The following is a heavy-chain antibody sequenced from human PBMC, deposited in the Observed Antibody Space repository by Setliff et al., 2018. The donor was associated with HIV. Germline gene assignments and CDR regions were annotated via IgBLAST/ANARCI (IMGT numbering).Heavy chain of an antibody. J-gene: IGHJ3*01. V-gene: IGHV4-4*02. Sequence: PSETLSLTCTVSSGSISGDNWWSWVRQPPGKGLEWIGEIYHRGSTNYNPSLKSRVAMSVDKSENQFSLKLTSVTAANTAVYYCARLWAYYDRSGRTAFDVWGQGTMVTVSS. CDR1: SGSISGDNW. D-gene: IGHD3-22*01. CDR2: IYHRGST. CDR3: ARLWAYYDRSGRTAFDV.